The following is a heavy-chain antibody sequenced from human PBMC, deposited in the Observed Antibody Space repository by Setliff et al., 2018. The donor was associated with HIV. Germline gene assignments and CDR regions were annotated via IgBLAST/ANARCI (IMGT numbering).Heavy chain of an antibody. V-gene: IGHV1-69*13. J-gene: IGHJ3*02. Sequence: ASVKVSCKASGDTFSTYTIGWVRQAPGQGLEWMGGIIPIFGTTTYAQNLQDRLTITADESTSTAYIQLSSLRSEDTAVYFCARERRSGSYGGIDAFDIWGQGTMVTVSS. CDR2: IIPIFGTT. D-gene: IGHD1-26*01. CDR1: GDTFSTYT. CDR3: ARERRSGSYGGIDAFDI.